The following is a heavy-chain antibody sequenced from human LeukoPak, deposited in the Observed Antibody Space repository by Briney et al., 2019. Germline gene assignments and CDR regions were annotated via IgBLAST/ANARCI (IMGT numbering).Heavy chain of an antibody. V-gene: IGHV3-7*01. Sequence: PGGSLRLACAASGFTFSSYWMSWVRQAPGKGLEWVANINQDGSERYYVDSLNGRFTISRDNAKNSLYLQMNSLRVEDTAVYYCARDKLAGATILDFWGQGTLVTVSS. CDR3: ARDKLAGATILDF. CDR2: INQDGSER. CDR1: GFTFSSYW. D-gene: IGHD1-26*01. J-gene: IGHJ4*02.